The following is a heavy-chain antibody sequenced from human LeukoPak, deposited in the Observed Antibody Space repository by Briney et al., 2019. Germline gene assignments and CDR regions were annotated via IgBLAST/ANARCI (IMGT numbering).Heavy chain of an antibody. CDR3: ARETTKVYLYFDF. Sequence: SETLSLTCNVPGGSLSQYYWSWIQQPPRMGMEWVGYNYYSGGNNYYPLLKSRVNTSVDTSKNQYYPNLSSAAASDTAGYCCARETTKVYLYFDFWGRGTLVTVFS. CDR2: NYYSGGN. D-gene: IGHD4-17*01. V-gene: IGHV4-59*12. CDR1: GGSLSQYY. J-gene: IGHJ2*01.